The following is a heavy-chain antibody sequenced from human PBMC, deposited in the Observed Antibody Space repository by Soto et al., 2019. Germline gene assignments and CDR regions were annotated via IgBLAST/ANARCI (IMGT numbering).Heavy chain of an antibody. Sequence: GGSLRLSCVASGFSLRSYWMTWVRQSPGKGLEWVANINQEGSAKSYANSVKGRFTISRDNAEDSLYLQMYSLRAEDTAVYYCTRVAYINDGLDVWGQGTTVTVSS. CDR3: TRVAYINDGLDV. D-gene: IGHD1-1*01. J-gene: IGHJ6*02. V-gene: IGHV3-7*01. CDR1: GFSLRSYW. CDR2: INQEGSAK.